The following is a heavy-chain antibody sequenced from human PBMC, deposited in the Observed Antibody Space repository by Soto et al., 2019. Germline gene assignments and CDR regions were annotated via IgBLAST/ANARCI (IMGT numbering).Heavy chain of an antibody. V-gene: IGHV5-51*01. CDR1: GYSFTSYW. D-gene: IGHD6-19*01. Sequence: PGESLKISCKVSGYSFTSYWIGWVRQMPGKGLEWMGIIYPGDSDTRYSPSFQGQVTISADKSISTAYLQWSSLKASDTAMYYCARDRIAVAGMERAFDIWGQGTMVTVSS. CDR2: IYPGDSDT. J-gene: IGHJ3*02. CDR3: ARDRIAVAGMERAFDI.